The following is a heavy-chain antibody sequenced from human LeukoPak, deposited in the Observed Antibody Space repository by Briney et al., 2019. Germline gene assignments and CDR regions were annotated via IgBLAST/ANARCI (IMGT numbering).Heavy chain of an antibody. Sequence: NPSETLSLTCTVSGYSISSGYYWGWIRQPPGKGLEWIGNIYHSGSTYYNPSLKSRVTISVDTSKNQFSLKLSSVTAADTAVYYCARDGWFGDHAFDIWGQGTMVTVSS. D-gene: IGHD3-10*01. CDR3: ARDGWFGDHAFDI. CDR2: IYHSGST. CDR1: GYSISSGYY. V-gene: IGHV4-38-2*02. J-gene: IGHJ3*02.